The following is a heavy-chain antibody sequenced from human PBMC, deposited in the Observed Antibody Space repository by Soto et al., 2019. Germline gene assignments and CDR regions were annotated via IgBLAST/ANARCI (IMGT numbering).Heavy chain of an antibody. CDR1: GFTFSSYG. CDR2: IWYDGSNK. CDR3: AREDIVVVVAPTLTGYYYGMDV. V-gene: IGHV3-33*01. D-gene: IGHD2-15*01. J-gene: IGHJ6*02. Sequence: QVQLVESGGGVVQPGRSLRLSCAASGFTFSSYGMHWVRQAPGKGLEWVAVIWYDGSNKYYADSVKGRFTISRDNSKNTLYLQMNSLRAEDTAVYYCAREDIVVVVAPTLTGYYYGMDVWGQGTTVTVSS.